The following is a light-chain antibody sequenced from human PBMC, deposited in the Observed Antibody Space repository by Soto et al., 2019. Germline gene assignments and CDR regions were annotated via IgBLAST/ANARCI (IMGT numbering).Light chain of an antibody. CDR2: EVS. J-gene: IGLJ1*01. Sequence: QSALTQPPSASGSPGQSVTISCTGTSSDVGGYNYVSWYQQHPGKAPKLMIYEVSKRPSGVPDRFSGSKSGNTASLTVSGLQAEDEADYYCSSSAGSNNPLYVFGTGTKVTVL. CDR1: SSDVGGYNY. V-gene: IGLV2-8*01. CDR3: SSSAGSNNPLYV.